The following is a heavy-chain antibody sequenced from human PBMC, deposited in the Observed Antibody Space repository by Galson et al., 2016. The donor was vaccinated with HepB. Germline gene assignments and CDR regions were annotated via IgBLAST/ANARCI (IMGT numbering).Heavy chain of an antibody. CDR3: ARCRYGSGTHYNGGYYFDY. Sequence: SETLSLTCTVSGGSISSSTYYWDWIRQPPGKGLEWIGSIHYSGSTYYNPSLKSRVTMSVDTSKNQFSLRLRSVTAADTAVYYCARCRYGSGTHYNGGYYFDYWGQGTLVTVSS. J-gene: IGHJ4*02. D-gene: IGHD7-27*01. V-gene: IGHV4-39*01. CDR2: IHYSGST. CDR1: GGSISSSTYY.